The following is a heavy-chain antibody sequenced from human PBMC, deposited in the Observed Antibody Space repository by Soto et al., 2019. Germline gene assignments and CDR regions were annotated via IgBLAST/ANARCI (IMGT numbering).Heavy chain of an antibody. J-gene: IGHJ6*02. CDR2: IYYSGST. CDR3: ARALYDSSGYNPPDYYGMDV. Sequence: SETLSLTCTVSGGSVNTAPYYWSWIRQPPGKGLEWIGYIYYSGSTNYNPSLKSRVSISLDTSKNQFSLNLSSVTAADTAVYYCARALYDSSGYNPPDYYGMDVWGQRTTVTVSS. CDR1: GGSVNTAPYY. D-gene: IGHD3-22*01. V-gene: IGHV4-61*01.